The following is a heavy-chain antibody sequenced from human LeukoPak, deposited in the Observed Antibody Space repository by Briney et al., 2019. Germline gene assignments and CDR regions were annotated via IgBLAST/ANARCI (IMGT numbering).Heavy chain of an antibody. CDR1: GGSISSGGYY. CDR2: IYYSGST. V-gene: IGHV4-31*03. CDR3: ARGYDPGFDY. J-gene: IGHJ4*02. D-gene: IGHD2-2*01. Sequence: PSETLSLTCTVSGGSISSGGYYWSRIRQHPGKGVEWNGYIYYSGSTYYNPSLKSRVTISVDTSKNQFSLKLSSVTAADTAVYYCARGYDPGFDYWGQGTLVTVSS.